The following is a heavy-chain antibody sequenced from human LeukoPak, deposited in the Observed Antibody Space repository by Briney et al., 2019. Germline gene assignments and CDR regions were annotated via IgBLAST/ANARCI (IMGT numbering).Heavy chain of an antibody. CDR1: GFTFSSYA. Sequence: GGSLRLSCAASGFTFSSYAMSWVRQAPGKGLEWVSAISGSGGSTYYADSVKGRFTISRDNSKNTLYLQMNSLRAEDTAVYYCATPLVVVPAADYYYYGMDVWGQGTTVTVS. J-gene: IGHJ6*02. CDR3: ATPLVVVPAADYYYYGMDV. D-gene: IGHD2-2*01. CDR2: ISGSGGST. V-gene: IGHV3-23*01.